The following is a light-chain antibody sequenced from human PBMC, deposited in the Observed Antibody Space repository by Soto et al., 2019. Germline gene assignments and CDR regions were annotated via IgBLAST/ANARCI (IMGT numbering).Light chain of an antibody. CDR3: QQYDSYSYT. CDR2: KAF. V-gene: IGKV1-5*03. J-gene: IGKJ2*01. CDR1: QDVSQW. Sequence: DIHMTQSPSTLSASVGDRVTITCRASQDVSQWLAWYQQKPGRAPKLLIYKAFSLENGVPPRFSGRGSGTEFTLTIRDLQPDDFATYYCQQYDSYSYTFGQGTKLEIK.